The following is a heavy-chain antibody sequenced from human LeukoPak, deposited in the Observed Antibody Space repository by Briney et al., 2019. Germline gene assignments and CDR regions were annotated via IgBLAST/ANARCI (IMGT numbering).Heavy chain of an antibody. D-gene: IGHD3-10*01. V-gene: IGHV1-2*02. Sequence: GASVKVSCKASGYTFTDYYIHWVRQAPGQGLEWMGWLNPNSGDTNYTQKFQGRLTMTRDTSISTAYMELNRLRSDDTAVYYCARASQWFGELRVFDYWGQGTLVTVSS. CDR2: LNPNSGDT. J-gene: IGHJ4*02. CDR3: ARASQWFGELRVFDY. CDR1: GYTFTDYY.